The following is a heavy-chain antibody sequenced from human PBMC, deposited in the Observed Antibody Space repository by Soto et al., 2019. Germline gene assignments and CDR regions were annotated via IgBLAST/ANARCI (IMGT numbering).Heavy chain of an antibody. D-gene: IGHD3-3*01. J-gene: IGHJ5*02. CDR3: AKQNDFWSGLNWFDP. CDR1: GFTFSSYA. Sequence: GGSLRLSCAASGFTFSSYAMSWVRQAPGKGLEWVSAISGSGGSTYYADSVKGRFTISRDNSKNTLYLQMNSLRAEDTAVYCCAKQNDFWSGLNWFDPWGQGTLVTVSS. CDR2: ISGSGGST. V-gene: IGHV3-23*01.